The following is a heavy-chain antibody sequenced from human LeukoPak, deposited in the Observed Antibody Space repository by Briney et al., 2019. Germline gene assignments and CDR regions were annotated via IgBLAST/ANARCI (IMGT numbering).Heavy chain of an antibody. Sequence: GGSLRLSCAASGFTFSSYEMNWVRQAPGKGLEWVSYISSSSSYIYYADSVKGRFTISRDNAKNSLYLQMNSLRAEDTAVYYCARAEYYYDSSGYWDYWGQGTLVTVSS. V-gene: IGHV3-21*05. CDR3: ARAEYYYDSSGYWDY. D-gene: IGHD3-22*01. CDR2: ISSSSSYI. J-gene: IGHJ4*02. CDR1: GFTFSSYE.